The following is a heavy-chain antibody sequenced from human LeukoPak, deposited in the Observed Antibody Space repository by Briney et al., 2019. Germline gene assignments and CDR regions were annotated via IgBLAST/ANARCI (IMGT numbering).Heavy chain of an antibody. V-gene: IGHV1-69*05. J-gene: IGHJ4*02. CDR3: AISTDPYPPLFDY. Sequence: SVKVSCKASGGTFTSYAISWVRQAPGQGLEWMGGIIPIFGTANYAQKFQGRVTITTDESTSTAYMELSSLRSEDTAVYYCAISTDPYPPLFDYWGQGTLVTVSS. CDR1: GGTFTSYA. D-gene: IGHD6-13*01. CDR2: IIPIFGTA.